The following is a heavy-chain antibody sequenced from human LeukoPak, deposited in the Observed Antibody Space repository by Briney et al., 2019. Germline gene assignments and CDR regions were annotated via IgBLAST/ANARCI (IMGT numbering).Heavy chain of an antibody. CDR2: IYYSGST. V-gene: IGHV4-59*12. CDR1: GGSISSYY. Sequence: PSETLSLTCTVSGGSISSYYWSWIRQPPGKGLEWIGYIYYSGSTYYNPSLKSRVTISVDRSKNQFSLKLSSVTAADTAVYYCARVGPDSSGYYLNWFDPWGQGTLVTVSS. D-gene: IGHD3-22*01. CDR3: ARVGPDSSGYYLNWFDP. J-gene: IGHJ5*02.